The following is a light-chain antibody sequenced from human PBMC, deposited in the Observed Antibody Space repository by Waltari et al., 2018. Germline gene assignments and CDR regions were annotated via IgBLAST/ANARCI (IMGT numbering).Light chain of an antibody. J-gene: IGKJ3*01. V-gene: IGKV1-5*03. CDR2: KAS. CDR1: QNINSW. Sequence: DIQMTQSPSTLSASVGHRVTITCRASQNINSWLAWSQQKPGEAPKLLIYKASNLESGVPSRFSGSGSGTEFTLTISSLQPDDFATYYCQQYNTYSFTFGPGTKVDIK. CDR3: QQYNTYSFT.